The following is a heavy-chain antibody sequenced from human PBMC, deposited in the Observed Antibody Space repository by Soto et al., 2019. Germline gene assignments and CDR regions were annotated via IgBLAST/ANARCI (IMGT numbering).Heavy chain of an antibody. D-gene: IGHD3-10*01. V-gene: IGHV4-31*03. Sequence: SETLSLTCTVSGGSISSGGYYWSWIRQHPGKGLEWIGYIYYSGITYYNPSLKSRVTISVDTSKNQFSLKLSSVTAADTAVYYCARVRKYYGSGSYLVEAAMVIDYWGQGTLVTVSS. J-gene: IGHJ4*02. CDR1: GGSISSGGYY. CDR2: IYYSGIT. CDR3: ARVRKYYGSGSYLVEAAMVIDY.